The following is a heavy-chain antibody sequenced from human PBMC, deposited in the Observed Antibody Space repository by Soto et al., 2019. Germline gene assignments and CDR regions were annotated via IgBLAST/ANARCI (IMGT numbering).Heavy chain of an antibody. V-gene: IGHV4-39*01. CDR2: IYYSGST. Sequence: QLQLQESGPGLVKPSETLSLTCTVSGGSISSSSYYWGWIRQPPGKGLEWIGSIYYSGSTYYNPSLKGRVTICVDTSRNQCSLKLSAVTAADRAVYYCARHCVYSSSWYYFDYWGQGTLVTVSS. CDR3: ARHCVYSSSWYYFDY. J-gene: IGHJ4*02. CDR1: GGSISSSSYY. D-gene: IGHD6-13*01.